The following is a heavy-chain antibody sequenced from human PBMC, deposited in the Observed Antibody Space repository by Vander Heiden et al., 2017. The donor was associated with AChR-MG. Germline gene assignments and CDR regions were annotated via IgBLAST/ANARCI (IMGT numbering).Heavy chain of an antibody. CDR3: AKYVGSSGWYDYYYGMDV. V-gene: IGHV3-23*01. Sequence: EVQLLESGGGLVQPGGWLRLSCAASASPFSSHAVSWVRQAPGKGLGWVSAISGGGGSTYYADSVKGRFTISRDNSKNTLYLQMNSLRAEDTAVYYCAKYVGSSGWYDYYYGMDVWGQGTTVTVSS. CDR2: ISGGGGST. J-gene: IGHJ6*02. CDR1: ASPFSSHA. D-gene: IGHD6-19*01.